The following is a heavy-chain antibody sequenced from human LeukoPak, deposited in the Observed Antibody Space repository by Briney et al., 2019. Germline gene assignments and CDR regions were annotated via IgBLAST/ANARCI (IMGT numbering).Heavy chain of an antibody. V-gene: IGHV4-34*01. CDR2: INHSGST. J-gene: IGHJ4*02. CDR3: ASYSSSHDFDY. D-gene: IGHD6-6*01. CDR1: GGSFSGYY. Sequence: SETLSLTCAVYGGSFSGYYWSWIRQPPGKGPEWIGEINHSGSTNYNPSLKSRVTISVDTSKNQFSLKLSSVTAADTAVYYCASYSSSHDFDYWGQGTLVTVSS.